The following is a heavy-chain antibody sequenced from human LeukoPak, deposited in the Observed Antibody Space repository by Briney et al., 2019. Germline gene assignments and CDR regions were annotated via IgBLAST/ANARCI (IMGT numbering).Heavy chain of an antibody. CDR2: INPSGGNT. J-gene: IGHJ6*02. CDR1: GYTFTHYY. V-gene: IGHV1-46*01. CDR3: ARDQVIVVVPVGSSRVPSPVDLNYYFYGMDV. Sequence: ASVKVSCKASGYTFTHYYMHWVRQAPGQGLEWLGVINPSGGNTTFAQKFQGRVTMTGDTSTNTVYMELSSLRSEDTAVYYCARDQVIVVVPVGSSRVPSPVDLNYYFYGMDVWGQGTTVTVSS. D-gene: IGHD2-2*01.